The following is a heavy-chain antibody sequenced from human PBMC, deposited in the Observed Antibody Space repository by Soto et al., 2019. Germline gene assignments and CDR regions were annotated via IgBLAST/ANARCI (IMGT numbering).Heavy chain of an antibody. Sequence: QVQLVESGGGVVQPGRSLRLSCAASGFTFSRYGMHWVRQAPGKGLEWVAVISYDGSNKYYADSVKGRFTISRDNSKNTLYLQMNSLRAEDTAVYYCAKERGRRIVVVVAATPFDYWGQGTLVTVSS. CDR3: AKERGRRIVVVVAATPFDY. D-gene: IGHD2-15*01. J-gene: IGHJ4*02. V-gene: IGHV3-30*18. CDR1: GFTFSRYG. CDR2: ISYDGSNK.